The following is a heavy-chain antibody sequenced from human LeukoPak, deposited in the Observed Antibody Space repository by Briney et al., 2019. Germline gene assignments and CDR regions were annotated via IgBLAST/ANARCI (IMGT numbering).Heavy chain of an antibody. V-gene: IGHV3-53*04. CDR2: IYSGGST. CDR3: ARGDFWSGYHNGLY. CDR1: GFTVTTNY. Sequence: PGGSLRLSCAASGFTVTTNYMSWVRQAPGKGLEWVSVIYSGGSTYYADDVKRRFTISRHNSKNTLYLQMDNLRDEDTAMYYCARGDFWSGYHNGLYWGQGTLVTVSS. J-gene: IGHJ4*02. D-gene: IGHD3-3*01.